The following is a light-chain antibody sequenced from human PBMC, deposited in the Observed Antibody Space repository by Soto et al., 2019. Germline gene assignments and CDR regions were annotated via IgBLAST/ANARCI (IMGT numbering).Light chain of an antibody. CDR1: QSINTW. J-gene: IGKJ3*01. CDR3: QHYTTYSGT. Sequence: DIQMTQSPSTLSASVGDRVTITCWASQSINTWLACYQQKPGKAPQLLIYMASTLESGVPSRFSGSGSGTEFTLTISSLQPDDFSTYYCQHYTTYSGTFGPGTKVDI. CDR2: MAS. V-gene: IGKV1-5*03.